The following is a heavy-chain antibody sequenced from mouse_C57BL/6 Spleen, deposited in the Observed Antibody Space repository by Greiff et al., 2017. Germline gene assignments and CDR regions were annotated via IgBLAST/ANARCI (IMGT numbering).Heavy chain of an antibody. Sequence: VQLQQSGAELVKPGASVKLSCTASGYTFTSYWMHWVKQRPGQGLEWIGMIHPNSGSTNYNEKFKSKATLTVDKSSSTAYMQLSSLTSEDSAVYYCARDHYYGSSSFAYWGQGTLVTVSA. V-gene: IGHV1-64*01. CDR1: GYTFTSYW. CDR3: ARDHYYGSSSFAY. J-gene: IGHJ3*01. CDR2: IHPNSGST. D-gene: IGHD1-1*01.